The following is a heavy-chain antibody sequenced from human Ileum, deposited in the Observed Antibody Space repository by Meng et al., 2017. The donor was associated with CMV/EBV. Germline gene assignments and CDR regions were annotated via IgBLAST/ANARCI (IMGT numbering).Heavy chain of an antibody. CDR2: IRSKAYGGST. D-gene: IGHD3-3*01. CDR1: GFTFGDYA. J-gene: IGHJ4*02. Sequence: GGSLRLSCTASGFTFGDYAMSWVRQAPGKGLEWVGFIRSKAYGGSTEYAASVKGRFTISRDDSKSIAYLQMNSLKTEDKAVYYCTRHLGNQIREPKNYDFWSGYYQDPDYWGQGTLVTVSS. V-gene: IGHV3-49*04. CDR3: TRHLGNQIREPKNYDFWSGYYQDPDY.